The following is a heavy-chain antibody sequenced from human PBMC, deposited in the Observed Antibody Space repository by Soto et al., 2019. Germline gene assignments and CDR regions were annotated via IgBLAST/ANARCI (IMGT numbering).Heavy chain of an antibody. Sequence: QVQLVESGGGVVQPGRSLRLSCAASGFTFSSYAMHWVRQAPGKGLEWVAVISYDGSNKYYADSVRGRFTISRDNSKNTMLLEITSLRAEDPAVYYCARDRVMIVVVPGPGYFDYWGQGTLVTLST. J-gene: IGHJ4*02. V-gene: IGHV3-30-3*01. CDR3: ARDRVMIVVVPGPGYFDY. CDR1: GFTFSSYA. CDR2: ISYDGSNK. D-gene: IGHD3-22*01.